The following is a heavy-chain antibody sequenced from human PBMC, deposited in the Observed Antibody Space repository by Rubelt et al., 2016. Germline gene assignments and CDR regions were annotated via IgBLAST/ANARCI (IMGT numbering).Heavy chain of an antibody. J-gene: IGHJ4*02. CDR3: AREITPADLD. Sequence: QVQLVESGGGVVQPGRSLRLSCAASGFTFSSYAMHWVRQAPGKGLEWVAVISYDGSNKYYADSVKGRFTISRYNSKNTLYLQMNSLRAEDTAVYYCAREITPADLDWGQGTLVTVSS. CDR2: ISYDGSNK. CDR1: GFTFSSYA. V-gene: IGHV3-30*04. D-gene: IGHD2-2*01.